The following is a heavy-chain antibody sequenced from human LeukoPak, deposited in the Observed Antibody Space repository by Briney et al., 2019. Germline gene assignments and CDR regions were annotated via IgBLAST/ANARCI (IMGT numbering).Heavy chain of an antibody. D-gene: IGHD2-21*01. V-gene: IGHV3-23*01. Sequence: AGGSLRLSCVASGFSFGNYAMSWVRQAPGKGLQWVSQISGTGGATWYAGFARDRFTISRDNSKKTLYLQMSGLRVEDTAMYYCVKDPRDTYGTNWFVSWGQGTRLIVSS. J-gene: IGHJ5*01. CDR2: ISGTGGAT. CDR1: GFSFGNYA. CDR3: VKDPRDTYGTNWFVS.